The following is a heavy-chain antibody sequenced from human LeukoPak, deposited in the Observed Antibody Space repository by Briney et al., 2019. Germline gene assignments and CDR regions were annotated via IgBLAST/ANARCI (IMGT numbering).Heavy chain of an antibody. D-gene: IGHD6-6*01. V-gene: IGHV4-59*01. CDR2: IYYSGST. Sequence: SETLSLTCTVSGGSISSYYWSWIRQPAGKGLEWIGYIYYSGSTNYNPSLKSRVTISVDTSKNQFSLKLSSVTAADTAVYYCARDAVPYGMDVWGQGTTVTVSS. CDR3: ARDAVPYGMDV. CDR1: GGSISSYY. J-gene: IGHJ6*02.